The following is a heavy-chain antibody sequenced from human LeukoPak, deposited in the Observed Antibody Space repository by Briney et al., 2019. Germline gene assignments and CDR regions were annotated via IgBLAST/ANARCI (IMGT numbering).Heavy chain of an antibody. V-gene: IGHV4-34*01. D-gene: IGHD5-18*01. Sequence: SETLSLTCAVYGGSFSGYYWSWIRQPPGKGLEWIGEINHSGSTNYNPSLKSRVTISVDTSKNQFSLKLSSVTAADTAVYYCARGTVKYSDGPKTLDYFDYWGQGTLVTVSS. CDR3: ARGTVKYSDGPKTLDYFDY. J-gene: IGHJ4*02. CDR2: INHSGST. CDR1: GGSFSGYY.